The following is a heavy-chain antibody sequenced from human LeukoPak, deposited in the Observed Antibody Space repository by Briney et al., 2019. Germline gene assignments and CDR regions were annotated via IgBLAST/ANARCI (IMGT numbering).Heavy chain of an antibody. Sequence: GGSLRLSCTASGFTFSSYGMSWVRQAPGKGLEWVSYISSSDSTIYYADSVKGRFTISRDNAKNSLYLQMNSLRAEDTAMYYCARTRGVGATSLPYYFDYWGQGTLVTVSS. J-gene: IGHJ4*02. CDR2: ISSSDSTI. CDR1: GFTFSSYG. V-gene: IGHV3-48*04. D-gene: IGHD1-26*01. CDR3: ARTRGVGATSLPYYFDY.